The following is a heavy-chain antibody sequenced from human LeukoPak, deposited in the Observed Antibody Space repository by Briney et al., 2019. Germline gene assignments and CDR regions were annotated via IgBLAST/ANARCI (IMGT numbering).Heavy chain of an antibody. D-gene: IGHD4-17*01. CDR1: GFTFSSFW. Sequence: GGSLRLSCAASGFTFSSFWMHWVRQAPGKGLVWVPRINSDGSSTSYADSVKGRFTISRDNAKNTLYLQMNSLRAEDTAVYYCARDDYGDYHFDYWGQGTLVTVSS. J-gene: IGHJ4*02. V-gene: IGHV3-74*01. CDR3: ARDDYGDYHFDY. CDR2: INSDGSST.